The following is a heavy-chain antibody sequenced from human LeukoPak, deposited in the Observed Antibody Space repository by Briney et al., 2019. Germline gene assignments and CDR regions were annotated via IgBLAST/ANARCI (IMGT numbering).Heavy chain of an antibody. CDR1: GYSFTNYW. CDR3: ASPDYYDSSGYSPGVGY. V-gene: IGHV5-51*01. CDR2: IYPGDSDT. D-gene: IGHD3-22*01. J-gene: IGHJ4*02. Sequence: GESLKISCKGSGYSFTNYWIGWVRQMPGKGLEWMGIIYPGDSDTRYSPSFQGQVTISADKSISTAYPQWSSLKASDTAMYYCASPDYYDSSGYSPGVGYWGQGTLVTVSS.